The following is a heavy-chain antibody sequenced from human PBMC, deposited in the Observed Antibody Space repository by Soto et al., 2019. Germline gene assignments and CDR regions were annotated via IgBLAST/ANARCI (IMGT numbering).Heavy chain of an antibody. CDR1: GFTFTSYA. CDR2: TSFDGSDK. V-gene: IGHV3-30-3*01. J-gene: IGHJ6*02. CDR3: ARDRGSYVIPRYGMDV. D-gene: IGHD1-26*01. Sequence: QVQLVESGGGVVQPGRSLRLSCAASGFTFTSYAMHWVRQAPGKGLEWLAVTSFDGSDKYYADSVKGRFTISRDNSKDTLYLQMSSLRVEDTAMYDCARDRGSYVIPRYGMDVWGQGTTVTVSS.